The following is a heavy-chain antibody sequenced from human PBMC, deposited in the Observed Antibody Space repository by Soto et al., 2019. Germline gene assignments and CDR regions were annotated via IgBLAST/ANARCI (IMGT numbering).Heavy chain of an antibody. D-gene: IGHD3-3*01. J-gene: IGHJ6*02. CDR1: GDSVSSNSAA. V-gene: IGHV6-1*01. Sequence: PSQTLSLSCAISGDSVSSNSAAWNWIRQSPSRGLECLGRTYYRSKWYNDYAVSVKSRITINPDTSKNQFSLQLNSVTPEDTAVYYCARETIFGVGKAQDYYYYGMDVWGQGTTVTVLL. CDR2: TYYRSKWYN. CDR3: ARETIFGVGKAQDYYYYGMDV.